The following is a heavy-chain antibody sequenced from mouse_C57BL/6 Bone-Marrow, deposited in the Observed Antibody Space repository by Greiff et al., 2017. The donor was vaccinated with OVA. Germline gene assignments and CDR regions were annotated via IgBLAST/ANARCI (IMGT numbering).Heavy chain of an antibody. D-gene: IGHD2-2*01. Sequence: QVQLQQPGAELVKPGASVKLSCKASGYTFTSYWMHWVKQRPGQGLEWIGMIHPNSGSTNYNEKFKSKATLTVDKSSSTAYMQLSSLTSEDSAVYYCARWKGWVRRFAYWGQGTLVTVSA. CDR2: IHPNSGST. J-gene: IGHJ3*01. V-gene: IGHV1-64*01. CDR3: ARWKGWVRRFAY. CDR1: GYTFTSYW.